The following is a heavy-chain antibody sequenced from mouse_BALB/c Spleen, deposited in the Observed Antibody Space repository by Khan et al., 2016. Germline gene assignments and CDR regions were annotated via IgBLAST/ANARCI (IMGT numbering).Heavy chain of an antibody. J-gene: IGHJ2*01. CDR3: ARTGGGYYFDY. V-gene: IGHV9-2-1*01. CDR2: INTETGEP. CDR1: GYTFTDYS. Sequence: QIQLVQSGPELKKPGETVKISCKASGYTFTDYSMHWVKQAPGKGLKWMGWINTETGEPTYADDFKGRFAFSLETSASTAYLQINNLKNEDTATYVCARTGGGYYFDYWGQGTTLTVSS. D-gene: IGHD3-1*01.